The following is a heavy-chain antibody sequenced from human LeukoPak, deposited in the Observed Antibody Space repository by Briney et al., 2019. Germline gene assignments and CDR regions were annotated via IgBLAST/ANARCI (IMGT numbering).Heavy chain of an antibody. CDR1: GFTFSSYA. Sequence: GGSLRLSCAASGFTFSSYAMSWVRQAPGKGLEWVSAISGSGGSTYYADSVKGRFTISRDNSKNTLYLQMNSLRVEDTAVFYCARRGSTSMFDFWGQGTLVTVSS. V-gene: IGHV3-23*01. J-gene: IGHJ4*02. CDR3: ARRGSTSMFDF. CDR2: ISGSGGST. D-gene: IGHD2-2*01.